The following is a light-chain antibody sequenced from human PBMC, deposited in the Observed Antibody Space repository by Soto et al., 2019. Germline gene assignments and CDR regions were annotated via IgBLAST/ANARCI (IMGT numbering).Light chain of an antibody. CDR3: QQYNSYPLT. Sequence: DIQMTQSPSTLSASVGDRVTITCRASQSISSWLAWYQQKPGKAPNLLIYKASSLESGVPSRFSGSVSGTEFTLTISSLQPDDFGTYYCQQYNSYPLTFGGGTKVEMK. J-gene: IGKJ4*01. CDR2: KAS. V-gene: IGKV1-5*03. CDR1: QSISSW.